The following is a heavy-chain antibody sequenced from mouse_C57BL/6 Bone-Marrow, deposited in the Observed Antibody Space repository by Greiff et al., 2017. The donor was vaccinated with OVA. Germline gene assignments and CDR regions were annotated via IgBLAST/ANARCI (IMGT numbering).Heavy chain of an antibody. D-gene: IGHD3-2*02. CDR2: IDPSDSYT. Sequence: QVQLQQPGAELVRPGTSVKLSCKASGYTFTSYWMHWVKQRPGQGLEWIGVIDPSDSYTNYNQKFKGKATLTVDTSSSTAYMQLSSLTSEDSAVYYCARGSEKAWFAYWGQGTLVTVSA. CDR3: ARGSEKAWFAY. CDR1: GYTFTSYW. J-gene: IGHJ3*01. V-gene: IGHV1-59*01.